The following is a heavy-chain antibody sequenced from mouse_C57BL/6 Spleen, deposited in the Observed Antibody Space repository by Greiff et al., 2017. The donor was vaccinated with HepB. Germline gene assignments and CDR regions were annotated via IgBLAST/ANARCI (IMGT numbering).Heavy chain of an antibody. V-gene: IGHV1-22*01. J-gene: IGHJ1*03. CDR2: INPNNGGT. D-gene: IGHD2-4*01. CDR1: GYTFTDYN. CDR3: ARCEGYDYDWYFDV. Sequence: EVQLQQSGPELVKPGASVKMSCKASGYTFTDYNMHWVKQSHGKSLEWIGYINPNNGGTSYNQKFKGKATLTVNKSSSTAYMELRSLTSEDSAVYYCARCEGYDYDWYFDVWGTGTTVTVSS.